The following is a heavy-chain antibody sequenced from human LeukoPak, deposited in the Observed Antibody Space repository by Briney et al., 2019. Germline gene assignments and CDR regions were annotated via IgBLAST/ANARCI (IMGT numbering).Heavy chain of an antibody. V-gene: IGHV3-23*01. Sequence: GGSLTLSCAASGFTFSSYAMSWVRQAPGKGLEWVSAISGSGGSTYYADSVKGRFTISRDNSKNTLYLQMNSLRAEDTAVYYCAKESVKIVVVPAALNYWGQGTLVTVSS. CDR2: ISGSGGST. CDR3: AKESVKIVVVPAALNY. J-gene: IGHJ4*02. D-gene: IGHD2-2*01. CDR1: GFTFSSYA.